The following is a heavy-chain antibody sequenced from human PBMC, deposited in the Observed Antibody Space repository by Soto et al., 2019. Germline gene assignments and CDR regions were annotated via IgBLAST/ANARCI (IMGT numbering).Heavy chain of an antibody. CDR1: GGSITTNGHY. D-gene: IGHD6-19*01. J-gene: IGHJ4*02. Sequence: QVQLQESGPVLVKPSQTLSLTCSVSGGSITTNGHYWTWIRQHPGQGLEWIAYIYYTGNSYLNPSLKSRLSISVDTSKNQFSLELRSVTAADTAVYYCAREQWGFDSWGQGTLVTVSS. V-gene: IGHV4-31*03. CDR3: AREQWGFDS. CDR2: IYYTGNS.